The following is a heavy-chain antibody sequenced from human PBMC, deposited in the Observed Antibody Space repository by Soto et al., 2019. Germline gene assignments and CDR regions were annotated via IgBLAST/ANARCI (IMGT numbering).Heavy chain of an antibody. CDR2: INQDGGGT. J-gene: IGHJ4*02. CDR3: ARYFRGSGRYFFDY. D-gene: IGHD6-19*01. CDR1: GFTFISSF. V-gene: IGHV3-7*03. Sequence: VGSLRLSCVASGFTFISSFMGWVRQAPGKGLEWVANINQDGGGTYYVDSVEGRFAISRDNAKDSLYLQMNSLRGEDTAVYYCARYFRGSGRYFFDYWGQGTLVTVSS.